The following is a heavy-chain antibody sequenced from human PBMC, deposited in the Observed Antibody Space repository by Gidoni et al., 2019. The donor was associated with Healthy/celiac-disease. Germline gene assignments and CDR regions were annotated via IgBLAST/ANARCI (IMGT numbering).Heavy chain of an antibody. CDR3: ARLRYQYSSSWPYYYMDV. D-gene: IGHD6-13*01. CDR2: ISSNGGST. Sequence: EVQLVESGGGLFQPGGSLRLSCAASGFTFSSYSMHWVRQAPGKGLEYVSAISSNGGSTYYANSVKGRFTISRDNSKNTLYLQMGSLRAEDMAVYYCARLRYQYSSSWPYYYMDVWGKGTTVTVSS. J-gene: IGHJ6*03. V-gene: IGHV3-64*01. CDR1: GFTFSSYS.